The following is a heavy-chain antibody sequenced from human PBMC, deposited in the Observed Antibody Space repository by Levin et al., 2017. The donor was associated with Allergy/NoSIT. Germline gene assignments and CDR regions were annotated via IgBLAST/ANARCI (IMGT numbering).Heavy chain of an antibody. CDR1: GFTVSNNY. V-gene: IGHV3-53*01. Sequence: GGSLRLSCTASGFTVSNNYMTWVRQAPGKGLEWVSVIYSGGSTYYADSVKGRFTISRDNSKNTLNLQMDSLRVEDTDVYYCARGQYSSGWYIDYWGQGTLVTVSS. D-gene: IGHD6-19*01. CDR3: ARGQYSSGWYIDY. CDR2: IYSGGST. J-gene: IGHJ4*02.